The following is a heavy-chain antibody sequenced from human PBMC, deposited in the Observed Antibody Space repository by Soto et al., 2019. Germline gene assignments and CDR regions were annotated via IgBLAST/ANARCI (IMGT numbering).Heavy chain of an antibody. V-gene: IGHV1-18*01. Sequence: ASVKVSCKASGYTFTSYGISWVRQAPGQGLEWMGWISAYNGNTNYAQKLQGRVTMTTDTSTSTAYMELRSLRSDDTAVYYCARDRLWDYGDYVIDYWGQGTLVTVSS. J-gene: IGHJ4*02. CDR2: ISAYNGNT. D-gene: IGHD4-17*01. CDR1: GYTFTSYG. CDR3: ARDRLWDYGDYVIDY.